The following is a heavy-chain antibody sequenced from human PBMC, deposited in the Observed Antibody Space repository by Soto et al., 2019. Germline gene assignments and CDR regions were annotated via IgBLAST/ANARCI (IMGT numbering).Heavy chain of an antibody. CDR1: GGSISSSNW. Sequence: PSETLSLTCAVSGGSISSSNWWSWVRQPPGKGLEWIGEIYYSGSTYYNPSLKSRVTISVDTSKNQFSLKLSSVTAADTAVYYCARDLGLTGTDYWGQGTLVTVSS. J-gene: IGHJ4*02. D-gene: IGHD1-20*01. CDR3: ARDLGLTGTDY. V-gene: IGHV4-4*02. CDR2: IYYSGST.